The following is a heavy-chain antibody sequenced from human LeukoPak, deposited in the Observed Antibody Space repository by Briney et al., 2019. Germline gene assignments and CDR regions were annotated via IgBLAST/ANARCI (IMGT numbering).Heavy chain of an antibody. CDR2: IKPDGSEK. CDR3: ARVRGASSSSWYFDY. Sequence: GGSLRLSCAASGFTFSTFWMTWVRQAPGKGLEWVANIKPDGSEKSYVDSVKGRFTISRDNAKNSLYLQMNSLRAEDTAPYYCARVRGASSSSWYFDYWGQGTLVTVSS. D-gene: IGHD6-13*01. V-gene: IGHV3-7*01. CDR1: GFTFSTFW. J-gene: IGHJ4*02.